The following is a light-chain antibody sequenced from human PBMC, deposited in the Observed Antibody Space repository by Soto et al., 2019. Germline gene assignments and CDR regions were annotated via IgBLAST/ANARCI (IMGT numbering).Light chain of an antibody. CDR1: QTISTW. Sequence: QVTQSPPTLSASVGNRVTITCRASQTISTWMAWYQQKPGKAPKLLIYAASSLQSGVPSRFSGSGSGTDFTLTISSLQKEDIGTYYCQQSYLRGTFGQGNKVDIK. CDR2: AAS. CDR3: QQSYLRGT. J-gene: IGKJ1*01. V-gene: IGKV1-39*01.